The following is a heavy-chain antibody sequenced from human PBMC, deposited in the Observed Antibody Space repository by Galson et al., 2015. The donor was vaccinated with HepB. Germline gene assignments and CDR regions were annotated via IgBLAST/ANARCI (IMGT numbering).Heavy chain of an antibody. CDR3: ARVDGSGWYHNYFDY. D-gene: IGHD6-19*01. V-gene: IGHV4-31*03. CDR1: AGSISSGGYY. Sequence: TLSLTCTVSAGSISSGGYYWSWIRQHPGKGLEWIGYIYYSGSTYYNPSLKSRVTISVDTSKNQFSLKLSSVTAADTAVYYCARVDGSGWYHNYFDYWGQGTLVTVSS. CDR2: IYYSGST. J-gene: IGHJ4*02.